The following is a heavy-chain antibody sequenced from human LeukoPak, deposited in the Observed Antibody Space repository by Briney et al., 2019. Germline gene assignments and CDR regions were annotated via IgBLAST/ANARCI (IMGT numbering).Heavy chain of an antibody. Sequence: ASVKVSCKASGYTFTGYYIHWVRQAPGQGLEWMGWINPNSGGTKYAQKFQGRVTMTRDTSISTAYMDLSRLTSDDTAVYYCASGGYYDPNYFDYWGQGTLVIVSS. V-gene: IGHV1-2*02. CDR3: ASGGYYDPNYFDY. CDR2: INPNSGGT. D-gene: IGHD3-3*01. J-gene: IGHJ4*02. CDR1: GYTFTGYY.